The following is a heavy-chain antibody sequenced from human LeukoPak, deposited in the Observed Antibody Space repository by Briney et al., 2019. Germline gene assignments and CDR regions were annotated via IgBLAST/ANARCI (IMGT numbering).Heavy chain of an antibody. Sequence: SVKVSCKASGATFTSYAISWVRQAPGQGLEWMGRIIPIFGTANYAQKLQGRVTMTTDTSTSTAYMELRSLRSDDTAVYYCARGGGSGYCSSTSCKIPWFDPWGQGTLVTVSS. CDR1: GATFTSYA. V-gene: IGHV1-69*05. CDR3: ARGGGSGYCSSTSCKIPWFDP. J-gene: IGHJ5*02. CDR2: IIPIFGTA. D-gene: IGHD2-2*01.